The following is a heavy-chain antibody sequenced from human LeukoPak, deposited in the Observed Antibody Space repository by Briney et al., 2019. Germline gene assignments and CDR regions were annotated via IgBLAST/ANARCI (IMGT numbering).Heavy chain of an antibody. CDR1: GFTFSSYG. CDR2: ISYDGSNK. J-gene: IGHJ4*02. Sequence: GRSLRLSCAASGFTFSSYGMPWVRQAPGKGLEWVAVISYDGSNKYYADSVKGRFTISRDNSKNTLYLQMNSLRAEDTAVYYXXXXXXRRWPRPIDYWGQGTLVTVSS. CDR3: XXXXXRRWPRPIDY. V-gene: IGHV3-30*03. D-gene: IGHD2-15*01.